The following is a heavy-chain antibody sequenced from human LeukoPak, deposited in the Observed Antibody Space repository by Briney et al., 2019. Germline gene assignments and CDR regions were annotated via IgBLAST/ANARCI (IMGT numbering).Heavy chain of an antibody. CDR3: ARGVAITWTGSYNSGWNDAFDI. CDR2: IYYSGST. J-gene: IGHJ3*02. CDR1: GGSISSSSYY. Sequence: SETLSLTCTVSGGSISSSSYYWGWIRQPPGKGLEWIGSIYYSGSTYYNPSPKSRVTISADTSKNQFSLKLSSVTAADTAVYYCARGVAITWTGSYNSGWNDAFDIWGQGTMVTVS. V-gene: IGHV4-39*07. D-gene: IGHD6-19*01.